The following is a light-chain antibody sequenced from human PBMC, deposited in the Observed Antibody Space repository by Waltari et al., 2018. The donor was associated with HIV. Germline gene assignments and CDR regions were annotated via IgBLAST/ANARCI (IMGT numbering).Light chain of an antibody. CDR3: QQYRSLPIT. CDR2: DAS. V-gene: IGKV1-33*01. CDR1: NDTSFS. J-gene: IGKJ4*01. Sequence: DIQMTQSPSSLSASVGDRVTITCQASNDTSFSLNWYQQQPGKAPKLLIYDASKLERGVPSRFTGSGSGTHFTFTMTSLQAEDIATYYCQQYRSLPITFGGGTKVEI.